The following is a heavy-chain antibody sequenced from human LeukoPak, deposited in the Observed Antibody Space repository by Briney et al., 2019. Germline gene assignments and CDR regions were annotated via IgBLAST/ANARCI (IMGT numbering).Heavy chain of an antibody. J-gene: IGHJ5*02. V-gene: IGHV1-18*01. CDR1: GYRFISFG. D-gene: IGHD2-21*01. CDR2: ISTYTGIT. CDR3: ARDSDYAGDGYGDWLDP. Sequence: ASVNVSCKASGYRFISFGVSWVRQAPGQGFEWLGWISTYTGITHYAENFKDRINMTADTSTTTAYMELRGLGHDDTAIYYCARDSDYAGDGYGDWLDPWGQGSLVMVTS.